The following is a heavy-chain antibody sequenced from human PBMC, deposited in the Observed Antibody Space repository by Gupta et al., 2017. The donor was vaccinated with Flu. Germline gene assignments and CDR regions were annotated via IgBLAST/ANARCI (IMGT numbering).Heavy chain of an antibody. CDR2: IYYSRST. Sequence: QVQLQESGPGLVKPSQTLSLTCTVSGGSISSGGYYWSWIRQHPGKGLEWIGYIYYSRSTCYNPSLKSRVTISVDTSKNQFSLKLSSVTAADTAVYFCARDRGCSSTSCYVPFDYWGQGTLVTVSS. D-gene: IGHD2-2*01. CDR1: GGSISSGGYY. CDR3: ARDRGCSSTSCYVPFDY. V-gene: IGHV4-31*03. J-gene: IGHJ4*02.